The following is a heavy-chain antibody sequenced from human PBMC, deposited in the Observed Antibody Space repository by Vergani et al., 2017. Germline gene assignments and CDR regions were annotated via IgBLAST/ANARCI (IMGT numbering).Heavy chain of an antibody. V-gene: IGHV1-2*02. CDR3: ARVYISSSYITYYYYYMDV. J-gene: IGHJ6*03. CDR1: GYTFTGYY. D-gene: IGHD6-6*01. Sequence: QVQLVQSGAEVKKPGASVKVSCKASGYTFTGYYMHWVRQAPGQGLEWMGWINPNSGGTNYAQKFQGRVTMTRDTSISTAYMELSRLRSDDTAVYYCARVYISSSYITYYYYYMDVWGKGTTVTVSS. CDR2: INPNSGGT.